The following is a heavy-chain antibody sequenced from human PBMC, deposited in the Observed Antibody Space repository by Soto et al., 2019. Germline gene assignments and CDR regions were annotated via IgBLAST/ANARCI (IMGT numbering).Heavy chain of an antibody. CDR1: GETFSTFA. Sequence: QVQLLQSGAELKRPGSSVKVSCKASGETFSTFAITWVRQAPGHGPEWMGGIIPLFGTAHYARRLEDRGTMTADESTSTAYMELRSLTSEDTAIYYCARGSPCSTTTCSLNEVWFDPWGQGTLVTVST. CDR3: ARGSPCSTTTCSLNEVWFDP. CDR2: IIPLFGTA. J-gene: IGHJ5*02. V-gene: IGHV1-69*01. D-gene: IGHD1-1*01.